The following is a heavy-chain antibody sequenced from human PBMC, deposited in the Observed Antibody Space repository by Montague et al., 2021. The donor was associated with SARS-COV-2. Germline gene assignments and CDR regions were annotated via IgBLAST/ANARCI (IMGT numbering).Heavy chain of an antibody. J-gene: IGHJ4*02. V-gene: IGHV4-59*01. D-gene: IGHD6-19*01. CDR1: GYSISNYY. CDR3: ARGEVAGPFDY. CDR2: IFSSGTA. Sequence: SETLSLTCSVSGYSISNYYWSWIRQPPGKGLEWLGYIFSSGTATYNASLRSRLTISVDTSMNQFSLKVTSVTTADTATYYCARGEVAGPFDYWGRGTLVTVSS.